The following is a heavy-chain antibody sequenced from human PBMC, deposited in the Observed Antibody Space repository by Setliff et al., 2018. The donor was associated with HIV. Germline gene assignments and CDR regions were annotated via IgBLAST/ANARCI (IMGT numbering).Heavy chain of an antibody. V-gene: IGHV3-48*01. D-gene: IGHD2-2*01. CDR3: ARSEKYCSSVSCFRGCYGMDV. CDR1: GFSFDDYC. Sequence: GGSLRLSCEASGFSFDDYCMDWVRQAPGKGLEWVSYISSKRTSIYYADSVKGRFTISRDNDNNSLYLQMSGLRAEDTAIYYCARSEKYCSSVSCFRGCYGMDVWGHGATVTVSS. J-gene: IGHJ6*02. CDR2: ISSKRTSI.